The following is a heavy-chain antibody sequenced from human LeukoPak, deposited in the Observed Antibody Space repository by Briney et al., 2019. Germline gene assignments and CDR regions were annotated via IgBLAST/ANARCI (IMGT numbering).Heavy chain of an antibody. CDR1: GFTVSSNY. D-gene: IGHD5-24*01. J-gene: IGHJ4*02. V-gene: IGHV3-53*04. Sequence: PGRSLRLSCATSGFTVSSNYMSSVRQAPGKGLEWVSVIYSGGSTYYADSVNGRFTISRHNSKNTLYLQMNSLRAEDTAVYYCASSLEMATRYFDYWGQGTLVTVSS. CDR3: ASSLEMATRYFDY. CDR2: IYSGGST.